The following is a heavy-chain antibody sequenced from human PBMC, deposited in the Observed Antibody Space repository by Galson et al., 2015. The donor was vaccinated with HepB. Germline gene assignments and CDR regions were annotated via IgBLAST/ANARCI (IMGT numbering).Heavy chain of an antibody. CDR1: RFTFSDFY. CDR2: ISSSGNTV. Sequence: SLRLSCAASRFTFSDFYMSWFRQGPGKGLEWVSYISSSGNTVHYADSVKGRFTISRDNAKNSLYLQMNSLRAEDTAVYYCARGGSSSWWFGYWGQGTLVTVSS. V-gene: IGHV3-11*01. CDR3: ARGGSSSWWFGY. D-gene: IGHD6-13*01. J-gene: IGHJ4*02.